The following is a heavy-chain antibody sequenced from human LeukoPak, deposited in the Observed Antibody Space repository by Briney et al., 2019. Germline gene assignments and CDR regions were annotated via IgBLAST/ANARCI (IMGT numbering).Heavy chain of an antibody. J-gene: IGHJ4*02. CDR2: ISYDGSNK. D-gene: IGHD5-18*01. CDR3: AKGWDVDTAIDC. V-gene: IGHV3-30*18. CDR1: GFTFSSYG. Sequence: GGSLRLSCAASGFTFSSYGMHWVRQAPGKGLEWVSVISYDGSNKYYADSVKGRFTISRDNSKNTLYLQMNSLRAEDTAVYYCAKGWDVDTAIDCWGEGTLVTVSS.